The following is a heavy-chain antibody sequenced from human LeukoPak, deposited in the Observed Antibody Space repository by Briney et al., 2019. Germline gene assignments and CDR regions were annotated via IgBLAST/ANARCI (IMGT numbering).Heavy chain of an antibody. CDR2: INHSGST. D-gene: IGHD5-18*01. J-gene: IGHJ5*02. Sequence: PSETLSLTCAVYGGSFSGYYWSWIRQPPGKGLEWIGEINHSGSTNYNPSLKSRVTISVDTSKNQFSLKLSSVTAADTAVYYCARQDTVANWFDPWGQGTLVTVSS. CDR3: ARQDTVANWFDP. CDR1: GGSFSGYY. V-gene: IGHV4-34*01.